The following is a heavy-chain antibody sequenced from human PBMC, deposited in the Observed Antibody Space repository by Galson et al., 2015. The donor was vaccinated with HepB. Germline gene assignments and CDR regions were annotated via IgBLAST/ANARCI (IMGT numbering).Heavy chain of an antibody. CDR2: INPNSGGT. J-gene: IGHJ5*02. CDR3: ARDRYKRLRFLEWLSGGGWFDP. D-gene: IGHD3-3*01. Sequence: SVKVSCKASGYTFTGYYMHWVRQAPGQGLEWMGWINPNSGGTNYAQKFQGRVTMTRDTSISTAYMELNRLRSDDTAVYYCARDRYKRLRFLEWLSGGGWFDPWGQGTLVTVSS. CDR1: GYTFTGYY. V-gene: IGHV1-2*02.